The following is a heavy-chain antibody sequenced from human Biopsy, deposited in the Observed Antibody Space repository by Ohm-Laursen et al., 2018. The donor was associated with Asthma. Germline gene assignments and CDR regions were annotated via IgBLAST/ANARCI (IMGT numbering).Heavy chain of an antibody. Sequence: GQTLSLTCAASGFTFSNYGMHWVRQAPGQGLDWVAVISFDRSNKNYTDSVKGRFTISRDNSGNTLHLQMNSLRAEDTAVYYCAKDVFPGWELRRGPDYWGQGTLVTVSS. CDR1: GFTFSNYG. V-gene: IGHV3-30*18. D-gene: IGHD1-26*01. CDR3: AKDVFPGWELRRGPDY. J-gene: IGHJ4*02. CDR2: ISFDRSNK.